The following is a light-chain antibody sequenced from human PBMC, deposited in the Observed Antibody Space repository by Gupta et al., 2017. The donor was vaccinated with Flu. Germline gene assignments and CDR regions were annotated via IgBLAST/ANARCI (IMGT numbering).Light chain of an antibody. Sequence: NSNDVGNQGTAWLQQHRGHPPKLVSYRNNNRPSGISERFSAARSGNTASLTITGLQPEDEADYYCSAWDSSLNTRVFGGGTKLTVL. CDR1: SNDVGNQG. CDR2: RNN. V-gene: IGLV10-54*04. J-gene: IGLJ3*02. CDR3: SAWDSSLNTRV.